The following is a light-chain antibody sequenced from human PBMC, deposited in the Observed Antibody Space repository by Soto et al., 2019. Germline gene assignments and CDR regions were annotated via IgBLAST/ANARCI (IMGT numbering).Light chain of an antibody. V-gene: IGLV1-40*01. CDR1: SSNIGAEYD. CDR2: GDN. CDR3: QSYDSSLTTFV. J-gene: IGLJ1*01. Sequence: QSVLAQPPSVSGAPGQRVAISCTGSSSNIGAEYDVHWYQQLPGTAPKRLIYGDNNRPSGVPDRFSGSKSGTSASLAITGLQPEDEAYYYCQSYDSSLTTFVFGTGTQLTVL.